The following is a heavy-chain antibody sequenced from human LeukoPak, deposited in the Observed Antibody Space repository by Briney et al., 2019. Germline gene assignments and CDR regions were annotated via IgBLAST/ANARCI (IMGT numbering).Heavy chain of an antibody. CDR1: GGSISSYY. J-gene: IGHJ5*02. V-gene: IGHV4-59*01. CDR2: IYYSGST. Sequence: PSETLSLTCTVSGGSISSYYWNWIRQPPGKGLEWIGYIYYSGSTSYNPSLKSRVTISVDTSKNQFSLKLSSVTAADTAVYYCARGSWAGYGGNPVEFDPWGQGTLVTVSS. D-gene: IGHD4-17*01. CDR3: ARGSWAGYGGNPVEFDP.